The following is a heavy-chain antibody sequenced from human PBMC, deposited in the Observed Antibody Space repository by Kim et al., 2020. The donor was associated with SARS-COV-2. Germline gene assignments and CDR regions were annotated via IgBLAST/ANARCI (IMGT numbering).Heavy chain of an antibody. Sequence: GGSLRLSCAASGFTFSSYSMNWVRQAPGKGLEWVSSISSSSSYIYYADSVKGRFTISRDNAKNSLYLQMNSLRAEDTAVYYCARDRIVGAILTLGAFDIWGQGTMVTVSS. D-gene: IGHD1-26*01. V-gene: IGHV3-21*01. CDR2: ISSSSSYI. J-gene: IGHJ3*02. CDR1: GFTFSSYS. CDR3: ARDRIVGAILTLGAFDI.